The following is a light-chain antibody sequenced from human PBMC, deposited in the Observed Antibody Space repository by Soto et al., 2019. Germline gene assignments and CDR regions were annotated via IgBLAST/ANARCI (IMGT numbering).Light chain of an antibody. J-gene: IGLJ1*01. CDR2: EVS. Sequence: QSALTQPASVSGXXXXSXXXXXTGTSXXXXSYNLVSWYQQHPGKAPKLMIYEVSKRPSGVSNRFSGSKSGNTASLTISGLQAEDEADYYCCSYAGSSTYNYVFGTGTKLTVL. V-gene: IGLV2-23*02. CDR1: SXXXXSYNL. CDR3: CSYAGSSTYNYV.